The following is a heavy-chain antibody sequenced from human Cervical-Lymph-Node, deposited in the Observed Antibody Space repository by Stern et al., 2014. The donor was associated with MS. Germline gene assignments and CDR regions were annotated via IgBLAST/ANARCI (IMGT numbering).Heavy chain of an antibody. CDR2: IWHDGSNE. J-gene: IGHJ4*02. CDR1: GFAFKNFG. CDR3: ARHMAAAGTTLPDY. V-gene: IGHV3-33*03. D-gene: IGHD6-13*01. Sequence: VHLVESGGGVVQPGRSLRLSCVAYGFAFKNFGMHWVRQAPGKGLEWLSVIWHDGSNEYYADSLKGRFTISRDNSKNTLYLQMDTLGPDDTAVYYCARHMAAAGTTLPDYWGQGTLVTVSS.